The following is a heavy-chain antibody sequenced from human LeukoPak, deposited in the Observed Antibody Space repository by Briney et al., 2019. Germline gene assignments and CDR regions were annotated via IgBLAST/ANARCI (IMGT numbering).Heavy chain of an antibody. CDR2: INPSGGST. J-gene: IGHJ6*03. Sequence: GASVKVSCKASGYTFTSYYMHWVRQAPGQGLEWMGIINPSGGSTSYAQKFQGRVTMTRDTSTSTVYMELSSLRSEDTAVYYCARDTKPGTTGTTTVYYYYYMDVWGKGTTVTVSS. D-gene: IGHD1-1*01. CDR3: ARDTKPGTTGTTTVYYYYYMDV. CDR1: GYTFTSYY. V-gene: IGHV1-46*01.